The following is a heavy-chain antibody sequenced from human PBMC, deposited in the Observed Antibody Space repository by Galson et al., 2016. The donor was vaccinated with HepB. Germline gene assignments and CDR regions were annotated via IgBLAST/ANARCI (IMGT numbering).Heavy chain of an antibody. J-gene: IGHJ1*01. CDR3: AARRVTLQDGEFLQH. V-gene: IGHV3-30-3*01. CDR1: GFTFSSSA. Sequence: SLRLSCAASGFTFSSSAMHWVRQAPGKGLEWVAVISYHGNNKYFADSVKGRFTISRDNFKNTLYLQMDSLRAEDTAVYYCAARRVTLQDGEFLQHWGQGTLVIVSS. D-gene: IGHD4-23*01. CDR2: ISYHGNNK.